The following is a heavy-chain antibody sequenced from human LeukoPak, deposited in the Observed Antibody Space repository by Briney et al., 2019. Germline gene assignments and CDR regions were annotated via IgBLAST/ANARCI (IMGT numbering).Heavy chain of an antibody. CDR3: ARAGWLKPLDY. CDR2: VSAYNGNT. CDR1: GYTFTSND. V-gene: IGHV1-18*01. D-gene: IGHD5-12*01. J-gene: IGHJ4*02. Sequence: GASVKVSCKASGYTFTSNDINWVRQAPGQGLEWMGWVSAYNGNTNYAQKLQGRVTMTTDTSTSTVYMELRSLRSDDTAVYYCARAGWLKPLDYWGQGTLVTVSS.